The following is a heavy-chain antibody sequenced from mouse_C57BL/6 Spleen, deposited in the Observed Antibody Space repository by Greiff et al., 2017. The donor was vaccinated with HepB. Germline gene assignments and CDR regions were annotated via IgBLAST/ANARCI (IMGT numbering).Heavy chain of an antibody. Sequence: VQLKQSGPELVKPGASVKISCKASGYTFTDYYMNWVKQSHGKSLEWIGDINPNNGGTSYNQKFKGKATLTVDKSSSTAYMELRSLTSEDSAVYYCARGSYYSNYPAWFAYWGQGTLVTVSA. CDR3: ARGSYYSNYPAWFAY. CDR2: INPNNGGT. J-gene: IGHJ3*01. D-gene: IGHD2-5*01. CDR1: GYTFTDYY. V-gene: IGHV1-26*01.